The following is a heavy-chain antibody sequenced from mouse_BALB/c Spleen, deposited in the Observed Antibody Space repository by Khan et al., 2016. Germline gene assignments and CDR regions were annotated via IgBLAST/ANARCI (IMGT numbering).Heavy chain of an antibody. Sequence: MQLEESGAESVKPGASVKLSCTATGFNIKDTYMYWVKQRPEQGLEWIGRIDPANGNTKYVPKFQGKATITTDTSSNTAYLQLSSLTSEDTAVYYCARGLYYYGSSYYAMDYWGQGTSVTVSS. V-gene: IGHV14-3*02. CDR3: ARGLYYYGSSYYAMDY. CDR1: GFNIKDTY. J-gene: IGHJ4*01. CDR2: IDPANGNT. D-gene: IGHD1-1*01.